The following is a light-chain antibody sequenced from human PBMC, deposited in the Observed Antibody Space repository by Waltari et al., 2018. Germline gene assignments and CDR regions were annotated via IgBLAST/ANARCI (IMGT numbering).Light chain of an antibody. CDR1: SSDVGGYNY. Sequence: QSALTQPPSASGSPGQSVTISCTGTSSDVGGYNYVSWYQQHPGKAPKLMIYEVNKRPSRGPDRFSGSKSANTASLTVSGLQAEDEADYFCNSYAGSNDVVFGGGTMLTVL. CDR3: NSYAGSNDVV. J-gene: IGLJ3*02. V-gene: IGLV2-8*01. CDR2: EVN.